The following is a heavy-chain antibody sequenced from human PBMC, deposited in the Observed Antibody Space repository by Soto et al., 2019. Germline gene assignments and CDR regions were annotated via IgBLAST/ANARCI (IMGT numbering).Heavy chain of an antibody. CDR2: ISSSSSYI. Sequence: GGSLRLSCAASVFTFSIYSMNWVGQAPGRGLEWVSSISSSSSYIYYADSVKGRFTISRDNAKNSLYLQMNSLRAEDTAVYYCARDFTIFGVVRNDNWFDPWGQGTLVTVSS. V-gene: IGHV3-21*01. CDR3: ARDFTIFGVVRNDNWFDP. D-gene: IGHD3-3*01. J-gene: IGHJ5*02. CDR1: VFTFSIYS.